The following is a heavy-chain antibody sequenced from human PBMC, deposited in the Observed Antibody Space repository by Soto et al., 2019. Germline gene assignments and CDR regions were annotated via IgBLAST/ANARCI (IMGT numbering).Heavy chain of an antibody. Sequence: GGSLRLSCAASGFTFSSYSMNWVRQAPGKGLEWVSSISSSSSYIYYADSVKGRFTISRDNAKNSLYLQMNSLRAEDTAVYYCAREQQWLGNAFDIWGQGTMVTVSS. CDR3: AREQQWLGNAFDI. J-gene: IGHJ3*02. V-gene: IGHV3-21*01. CDR1: GFTFSSYS. CDR2: ISSSSSYI. D-gene: IGHD6-19*01.